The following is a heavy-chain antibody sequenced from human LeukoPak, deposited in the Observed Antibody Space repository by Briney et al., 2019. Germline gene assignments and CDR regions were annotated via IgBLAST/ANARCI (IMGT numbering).Heavy chain of an antibody. CDR2: IYTSGST. CDR3: ARLPDTAMVIGYFDL. J-gene: IGHJ2*01. V-gene: IGHV4-4*07. Sequence: SETLSLTCTVSGGSISSYYWSWIRQPVGKGLEWIGRIYTSGSTNYNPSLKSRVTISVDTSKNQFSLKLSSVTAADTAVYYCARLPDTAMVIGYFDLWGRGTLVTVSS. D-gene: IGHD5-18*01. CDR1: GGSISSYY.